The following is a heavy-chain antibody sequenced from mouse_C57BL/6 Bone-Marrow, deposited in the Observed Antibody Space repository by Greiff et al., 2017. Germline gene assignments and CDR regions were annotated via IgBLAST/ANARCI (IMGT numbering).Heavy chain of an antibody. CDR1: GYTFTSYG. D-gene: IGHD2-4*01. CDR3: ARGAYYYDALGDY. CDR2: IYIGNGYT. V-gene: IGHV1-58*01. Sequence: VQLQQSGAELVKPGASVKISCKTSGYTFTSYGINWVKQRPGQGLEWIGYIYIGNGYTEYNEKFKGKATLTSDKSSSTAYMQLSSLTSEDSAIYFCARGAYYYDALGDYWGQGTSVTVSS. J-gene: IGHJ4*01.